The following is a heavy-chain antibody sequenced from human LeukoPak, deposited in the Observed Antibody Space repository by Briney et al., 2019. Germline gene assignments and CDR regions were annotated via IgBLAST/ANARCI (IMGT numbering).Heavy chain of an antibody. D-gene: IGHD6-19*01. CDR2: IIPIFGTA. V-gene: IGHV1-69*01. CDR3: ARGTSIAVADPFDY. Sequence: SVKDSCKASGGTFSSYAISWVRQAPGQGLEWMGGIIPIFGTANYAQKFQGRVTITADESTSTAYMELSSLRSEDTAVYYCARGTSIAVADPFDYWGQGTLVTVSS. CDR1: GGTFSSYA. J-gene: IGHJ4*02.